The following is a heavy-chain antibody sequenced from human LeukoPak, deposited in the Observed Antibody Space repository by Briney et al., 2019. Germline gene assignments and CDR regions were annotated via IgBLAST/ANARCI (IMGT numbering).Heavy chain of an antibody. V-gene: IGHV5-10-1*01. D-gene: IGHD3-16*02. Sequence: PGESLRISCKGSGYSFTTYWITWVRQMPGKGLEWMGRIDPSDSYTNYSPSFQGHVTISADKSISTAYLQWSNLKASDTAMYYCARVIHLGELSLYDYWGQGTLVTVSS. J-gene: IGHJ4*02. CDR1: GYSFTTYW. CDR2: IDPSDSYT. CDR3: ARVIHLGELSLYDY.